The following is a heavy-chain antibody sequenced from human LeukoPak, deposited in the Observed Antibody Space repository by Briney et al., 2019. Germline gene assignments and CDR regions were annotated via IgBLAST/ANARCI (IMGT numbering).Heavy chain of an antibody. J-gene: IGHJ4*02. V-gene: IGHV1-46*01. Sequence: ASVKVSCKASGYTFTNHYMHWLRQAPGEGLEWMATINPSGGTTTYAQKFQGSVTVTRETSTSTVYMDLSSLRSEDTAVYYCARDMGSGWYYFDYWGQGTLVTVSS. D-gene: IGHD6-19*01. CDR3: ARDMGSGWYYFDY. CDR2: INPSGGTT. CDR1: GYTFTNHY.